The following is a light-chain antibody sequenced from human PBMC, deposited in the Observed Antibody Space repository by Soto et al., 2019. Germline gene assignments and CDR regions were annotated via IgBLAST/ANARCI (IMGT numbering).Light chain of an antibody. J-gene: IGLJ1*01. CDR2: EVN. CDR1: TSDIGGYND. CDR3: GVHGGNRHYV. Sequence: QSALTQPPSASGSPGQSVAISCTGTTSDIGGYNDVSWYQQHPGKAPKLMIYEVNKRPSGVPDRFSGSKSGNTASLTVSGLQDDDEAAYYCGVHGGNRHYVVGTGNNVTVL. V-gene: IGLV2-8*01.